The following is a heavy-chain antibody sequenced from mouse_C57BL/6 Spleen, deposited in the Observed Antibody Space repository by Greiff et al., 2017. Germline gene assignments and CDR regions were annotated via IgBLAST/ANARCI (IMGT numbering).Heavy chain of an antibody. J-gene: IGHJ1*03. CDR2: ISSGSSTI. CDR1: GFTFSDYG. V-gene: IGHV5-17*01. CDR3: ARDGNYGYFDV. Sequence: EVMLVESGGGLVKPGGSLKLSCAASGFTFSDYGMHWVRQAPEKGLEWVAYISSGSSTIYYADTVKGRFTISRDNAKNTLFLQMTSLRSEDTAMYYCARDGNYGYFDVWGTGTTVTVSS. D-gene: IGHD2-1*01.